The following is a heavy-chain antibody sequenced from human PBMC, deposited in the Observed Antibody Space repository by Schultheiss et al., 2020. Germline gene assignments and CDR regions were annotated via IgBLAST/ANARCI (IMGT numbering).Heavy chain of an antibody. CDR2: ISYDGSNK. V-gene: IGHV3-30-3*01. CDR3: ARDQILPDPLGGSGPDYYYGMDV. J-gene: IGHJ6*02. Sequence: GGSLRLSCAASGFTFSSYAMHWVRQAPGKGLEWVAVISYDGSNKYYADSVKGRFTISRDNSKNTLYLQMNSLRAEDTAVYYCARDQILPDPLGGSGPDYYYGMDVWGQGTTVTVSS. CDR1: GFTFSSYA. D-gene: IGHD3-10*01.